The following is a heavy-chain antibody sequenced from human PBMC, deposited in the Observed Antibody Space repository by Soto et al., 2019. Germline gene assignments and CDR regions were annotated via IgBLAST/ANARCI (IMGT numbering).Heavy chain of an antibody. V-gene: IGHV4-59*01. CDR1: GGSIGTYY. Sequence: SETLSLTCTVSGGSIGTYYWGWIRQPPGKGLEWIAYIHYSGRTNYNPSLKSRVTISVDMSKNQFSLKLSSVNAADTAVYYCARDATSSTWYSWFDPWGQGTLVTVSS. CDR3: ARDATSSTWYSWFDP. CDR2: IHYSGRT. J-gene: IGHJ5*02. D-gene: IGHD6-13*01.